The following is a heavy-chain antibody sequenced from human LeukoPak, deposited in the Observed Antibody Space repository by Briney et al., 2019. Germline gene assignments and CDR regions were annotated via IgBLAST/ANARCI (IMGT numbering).Heavy chain of an antibody. V-gene: IGHV5-51*01. CDR2: IYGGDSDT. D-gene: IGHD5-18*01. Sequence: GESLKISCKTSGYTFTTYWIGWVRQMPGKGLEWMGSIYGGDSDTRYSPSFEGQVTISADKSISTAYLQWNSLKASDTAMYYCAKSAYFSLQLWPPHFDNWGQGTLVTVSS. CDR1: GYTFTTYW. J-gene: IGHJ4*02. CDR3: AKSAYFSLQLWPPHFDN.